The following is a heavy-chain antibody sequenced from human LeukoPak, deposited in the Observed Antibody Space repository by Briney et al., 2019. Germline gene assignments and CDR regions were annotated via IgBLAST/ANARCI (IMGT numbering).Heavy chain of an antibody. D-gene: IGHD3-22*01. CDR1: GFTFSSYW. V-gene: IGHV3-7*01. J-gene: IGHJ5*02. CDR2: IKQDGSEK. Sequence: GSLRLSCAASGFTFSSYWMSWVRQAPGKGLEWVANIKQDGSEKYYVDSVKGRFTISRDNAKNSLYLQMNSLRAEDTAVYYCARDISATMIAGGWFDPWGQGTLVTVSS. CDR3: ARDISATMIAGGWFDP.